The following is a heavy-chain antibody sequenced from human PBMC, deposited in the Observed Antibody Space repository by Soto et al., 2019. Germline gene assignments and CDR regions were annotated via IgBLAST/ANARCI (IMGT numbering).Heavy chain of an antibody. Sequence: QMRLVQSGAEVKKPGSSVNVSCTASGDTFSNFAFSWVRRAPGQGLEWMGGINPMFIEPDYAQTIRDRITIVTDESTSTVYLELRSLRSDDPCVYFCSRDTNSTGLGSHAFYGMEVWGQGNTLTVTS. CDR3: SRDTNSTGLGSHAFYGMEV. V-gene: IGHV1-69*01. J-gene: IGHJ6*02. CDR2: INPMFIEP. CDR1: GDTFSNFA. D-gene: IGHD3-22*01.